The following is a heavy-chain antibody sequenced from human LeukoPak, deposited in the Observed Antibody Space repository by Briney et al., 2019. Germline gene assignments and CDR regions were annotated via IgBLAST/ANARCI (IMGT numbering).Heavy chain of an antibody. J-gene: IGHJ4*02. D-gene: IGHD5-18*01. CDR2: IYYSGST. Sequence: PSETLSLTCTVSGGSISSYYWSWIRQPPGKGLEWIGYIYYSGSTFYNPSLMSRVTISVDTSENQFSLKLNSVTAADTSVYYCARLVQLYFTNTHDYWGQGTLVTVSS. V-gene: IGHV4-59*08. CDR3: ARLVQLYFTNTHDY. CDR1: GGSISSYY.